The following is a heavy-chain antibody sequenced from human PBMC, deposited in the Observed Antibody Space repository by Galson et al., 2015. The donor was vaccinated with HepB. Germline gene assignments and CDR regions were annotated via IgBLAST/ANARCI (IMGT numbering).Heavy chain of an antibody. D-gene: IGHD4-17*01. CDR2: IKTKPDGGTT. Sequence: SLRLSCAASGFTFNNAWMNWVRQAPGKGLEWVGHIKTKPDGGTTDYAAPVKGRISISRDDSKNMVYLQMNGLKTEDTAVYYCTTSDGDYGAFDIWDQGTLVTVSS. V-gene: IGHV3-15*01. CDR1: GFTFNNAW. CDR3: TTSDGDYGAFDI. J-gene: IGHJ3*02.